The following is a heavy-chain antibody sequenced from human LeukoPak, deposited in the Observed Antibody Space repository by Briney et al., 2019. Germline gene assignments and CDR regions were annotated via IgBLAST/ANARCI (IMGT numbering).Heavy chain of an antibody. CDR1: GGSIGTYY. Sequence: PSETLSLTCTVSGGSIGTYYWSWNRQPPGKGLEWIGYIYYSGSTNYNPSLKSRVTILMDTSKNQFSLKLSSVTAADTAVYYCARDRSGLYDGFDIWGQGTMVTVSS. CDR3: ARDRSGLYDGFDI. D-gene: IGHD5-12*01. CDR2: IYYSGST. V-gene: IGHV4-59*01. J-gene: IGHJ3*02.